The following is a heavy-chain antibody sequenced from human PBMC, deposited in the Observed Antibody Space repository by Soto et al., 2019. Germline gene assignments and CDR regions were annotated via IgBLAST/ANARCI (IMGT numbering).Heavy chain of an antibody. V-gene: IGHV4-59*01. D-gene: IGHD3-16*02. CDR1: GGSISSYY. Sequence: PSETLSLTCTVSGGSISSYYWSWIRQPPGKGLEWIGYIYYSGSTNYNPSLKSRVTISVDTSKNQFSLKLSSVTAADTAMYYCASSDRNLWFDPWGQGTLVTVSS. J-gene: IGHJ5*02. CDR3: ASSDRNLWFDP. CDR2: IYYSGST.